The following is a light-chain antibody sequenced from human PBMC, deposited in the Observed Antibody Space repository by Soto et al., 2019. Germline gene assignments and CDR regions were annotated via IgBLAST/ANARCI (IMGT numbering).Light chain of an antibody. CDR1: SSDVGVYNY. Sequence: QSVLTQPRSVSGSPGQSGTISCTGTSSDVGVYNYVSWYQQYPGKAPKIMIYDVSKRPSGVPDRFSGSKSDNTASLTISGLQAEDEADYYCCSYAGSYTFVFGIGTKVTVL. CDR2: DVS. J-gene: IGLJ1*01. V-gene: IGLV2-11*01. CDR3: CSYAGSYTFV.